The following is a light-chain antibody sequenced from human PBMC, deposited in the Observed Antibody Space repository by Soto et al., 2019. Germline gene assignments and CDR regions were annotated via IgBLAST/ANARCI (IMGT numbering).Light chain of an antibody. CDR1: QFIDRY. V-gene: IGKV3-20*01. CDR3: QQYGRSSWT. CDR2: DAS. Sequence: EIVLTQSPGTLSLSPGERATLSCRASQFIDRYLAWYRQIPGQAPRLLIYDASNRATGIPDRFSGSGSGTDFTLTISRLEPEDCAVYYCQQYGRSSWTFGQGTKVDIK. J-gene: IGKJ1*01.